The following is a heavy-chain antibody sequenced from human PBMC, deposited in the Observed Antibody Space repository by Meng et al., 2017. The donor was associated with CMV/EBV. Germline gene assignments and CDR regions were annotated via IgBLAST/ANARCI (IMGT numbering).Heavy chain of an antibody. D-gene: IGHD3-10*01. CDR1: GFTFSSYE. V-gene: IGHV3-48*03. J-gene: IGHJ4*02. CDR2: ISSSGSTI. CDR3: ARDKATMVRGVRDY. Sequence: GESLKISCAASGFTFSSYEMNWVRQAPGKGLEWVSYISSSGSTIYYADSVKGRFTISRDNSKNSLYLQMNSLRAEDTAVYYCARDKATMVRGVRDYWGQGTLVTVSS.